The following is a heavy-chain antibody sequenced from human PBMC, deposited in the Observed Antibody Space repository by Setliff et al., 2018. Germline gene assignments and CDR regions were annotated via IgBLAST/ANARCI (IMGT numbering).Heavy chain of an antibody. CDR3: ERLVRYCTTTSCQRTSGDDF. D-gene: IGHD2-2*01. Sequence: ASVKVSCKASGYTFSDYGISWVRLAPGQGLEWMGWISPYTGNTFYAPQFQGRVIMTTDTSTNTAYMDLRSLRSDDTAVYYCERLVRYCTTTSCQRTSGDDFWGQGTLVSVSS. J-gene: IGHJ4*02. V-gene: IGHV1-18*01. CDR2: ISPYTGNT. CDR1: GYTFSDYG.